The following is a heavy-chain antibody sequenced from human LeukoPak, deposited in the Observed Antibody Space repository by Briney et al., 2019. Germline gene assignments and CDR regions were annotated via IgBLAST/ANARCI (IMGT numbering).Heavy chain of an antibody. CDR1: GXXXTGYX. D-gene: IGHD4-17*01. Sequence: SGXXXTGYXMXXVRQAPGQGLEWMGWINPNSGGTNYAQKFQGRVTMTRDTSISTAYMELSRLRSDDTAVYYCARDDYGDYVPWGQGTLVTVSS. J-gene: IGHJ5*02. CDR2: INPNSGGT. V-gene: IGHV1-2*02. CDR3: ARDDYGDYVP.